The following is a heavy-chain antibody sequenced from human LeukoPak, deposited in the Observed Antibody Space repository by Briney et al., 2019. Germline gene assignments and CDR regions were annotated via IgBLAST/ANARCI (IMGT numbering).Heavy chain of an antibody. Sequence: SETLSLTCTVSGGSISSYYWSWIRQPPGKGLEWIGYIYYSGSTNYNPSLKSRVTISVDTSKNQFSLKLSSVTAADTAIYYCARDRGYCSSISCYYYFDYWGQGTLVTVSS. CDR2: IYYSGST. J-gene: IGHJ4*02. V-gene: IGHV4-59*12. CDR3: ARDRGYCSSISCYYYFDY. D-gene: IGHD2-2*01. CDR1: GGSISSYY.